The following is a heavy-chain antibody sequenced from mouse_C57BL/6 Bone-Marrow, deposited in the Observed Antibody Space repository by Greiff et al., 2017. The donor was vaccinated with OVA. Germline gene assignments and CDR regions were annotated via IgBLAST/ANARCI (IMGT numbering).Heavy chain of an antibody. V-gene: IGHV5-16*01. J-gene: IGHJ1*03. Sequence: VQLKESEGGLVQPGSSMKLSCTASGFTFSDYYMAWVRQVPEKGLEWVANINYDGSSTYYLDSLKSRFIISRDNAKNILYLQMSSLKSEDTATYYCARGPGAYWYFDVWGTGTTVTVSS. CDR2: INYDGSST. CDR1: GFTFSDYY. CDR3: ARGPGAYWYFDV.